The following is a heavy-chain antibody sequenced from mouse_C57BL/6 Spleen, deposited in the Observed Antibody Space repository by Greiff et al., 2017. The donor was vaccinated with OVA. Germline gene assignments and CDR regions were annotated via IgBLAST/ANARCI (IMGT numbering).Heavy chain of an antibody. Sequence: SGTVLARPGASVKMSCKTSGYTFTSYWMHWVKQRPGQGLEWIGAIYPGNSDTSYNQKFKGKAKLTAVTSASTAYMELSSLTNEDSAVYYCTRTHYYGSSYPHYYAMDYWGQGTSVTVSS. V-gene: IGHV1-5*01. J-gene: IGHJ4*01. D-gene: IGHD1-1*01. CDR2: IYPGNSDT. CDR3: TRTHYYGSSYPHYYAMDY. CDR1: GYTFTSYW.